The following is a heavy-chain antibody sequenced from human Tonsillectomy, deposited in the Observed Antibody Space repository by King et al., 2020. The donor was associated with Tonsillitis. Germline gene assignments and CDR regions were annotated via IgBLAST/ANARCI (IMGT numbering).Heavy chain of an antibody. CDR2: IYYSGST. CDR3: ARYLGSGYYYFDY. CDR1: GGSISSSRYY. V-gene: IGHV4-39*01. Sequence: QLQESGPGLVKPSETLSLTCTVSGGSISSSRYYWGWIRQPPGKGLEWIGSIYYSGSTYYSPSLKSRVTISVDTSKKQFSLKLSSVTAADTAVYYCARYLGSGYYYFDYWGKGTLVTVSS. J-gene: IGHJ4*02. D-gene: IGHD3-3*01.